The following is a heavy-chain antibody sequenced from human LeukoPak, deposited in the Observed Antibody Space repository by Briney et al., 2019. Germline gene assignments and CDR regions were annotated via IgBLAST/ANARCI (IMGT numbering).Heavy chain of an antibody. CDR3: ARGPELLWYAFDI. D-gene: IGHD3-10*01. CDR2: MNPNSGNT. V-gene: IGHV1-8*01. Sequence: ASVKVSCKASGYTFTSYDINWVRQATGQGLEWMGWMNPNSGNTGYAQKFQGRATMTRNTSISTAYMELSSLRSEDTAVYYCARGPELLWYAFDIWGQGTMVTVSS. J-gene: IGHJ3*02. CDR1: GYTFTSYD.